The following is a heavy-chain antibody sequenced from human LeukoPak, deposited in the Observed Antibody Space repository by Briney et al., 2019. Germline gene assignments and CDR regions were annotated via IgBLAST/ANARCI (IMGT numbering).Heavy chain of an antibody. CDR1: GFTFSSYS. J-gene: IGHJ6*03. Sequence: PGGSLRLSCAASGFTFSSYSMNWVRQAPGKGLEWVSSISSSSSYIYYADSVKGRFTISRDNAKNSLYLQMNSLRAEDTAVYYCARDPAEHSYYYYMDVWGKGTTVTVSS. CDR3: ARDPAEHSYYYYMDV. V-gene: IGHV3-21*01. CDR2: ISSSSSYI.